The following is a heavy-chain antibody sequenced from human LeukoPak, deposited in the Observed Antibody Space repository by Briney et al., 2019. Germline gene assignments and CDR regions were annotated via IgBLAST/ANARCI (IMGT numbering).Heavy chain of an antibody. J-gene: IGHJ6*03. Sequence: PGGSLRLSCAASGFTFSSYAMSWVRQAPGKGLEWVSAISGSGGSTYYADSVKGRFTISRDNSKNTLYLQMNSLRAEDTAVYYCAKVAYSSGDGYYYYYYYMDVWGKGTTVTVSS. CDR2: ISGSGGST. V-gene: IGHV3-23*01. CDR3: AKVAYSSGDGYYYYYYYMDV. CDR1: GFTFSSYA. D-gene: IGHD3-22*01.